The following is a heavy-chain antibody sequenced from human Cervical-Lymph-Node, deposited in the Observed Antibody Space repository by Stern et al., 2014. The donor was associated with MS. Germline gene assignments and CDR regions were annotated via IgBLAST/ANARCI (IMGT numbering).Heavy chain of an antibody. J-gene: IGHJ2*01. Sequence: EVPLVESGGGLVQPGRSLRLSCAASGFTFDDYAMHWVRQAPGKGLEWVSGLSWNGGSIGYADSVKGRFTISRDNAKNSLDVQMNSLRTEDTALYYCAKAYDYYDSSGYLYWYFDLWGRGTLVTVSS. CDR3: AKAYDYYDSSGYLYWYFDL. CDR2: LSWNGGSI. CDR1: GFTFDDYA. D-gene: IGHD3-22*01. V-gene: IGHV3-9*01.